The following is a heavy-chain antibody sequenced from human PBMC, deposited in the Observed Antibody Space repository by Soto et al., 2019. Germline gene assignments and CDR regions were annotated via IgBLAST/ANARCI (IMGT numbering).Heavy chain of an antibody. D-gene: IGHD3-10*01. V-gene: IGHV5-51*01. CDR1: GYIFTSYW. Sequence: GESLKISCKGSGYIFTSYWIGWVRQMPGKGLEWMGIIYPGDSDIKYSPSFQGQVTISADKSISTAYLQWSSLKASDTAMYYCARTRFSYLYAIDVWGQGTTVTVSS. J-gene: IGHJ6*02. CDR3: ARTRFSYLYAIDV. CDR2: IYPGDSDI.